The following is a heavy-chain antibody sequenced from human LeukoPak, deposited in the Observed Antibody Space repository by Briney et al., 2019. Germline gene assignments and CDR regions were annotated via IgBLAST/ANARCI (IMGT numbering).Heavy chain of an antibody. D-gene: IGHD3-22*01. Sequence: SETLSLTCTVSGGSISSNYWSWIRQPPGKGLEWIGYIYYSGSTNYNPSLKSRVTITVDTSKNQFSLKLSSVTAADTAVYYCARMGTYYYDSSGYYPFDYWGQGTLVTVSS. CDR3: ARMGTYYYDSSGYYPFDY. J-gene: IGHJ4*02. CDR1: GGSISSNY. CDR2: IYYSGST. V-gene: IGHV4-59*01.